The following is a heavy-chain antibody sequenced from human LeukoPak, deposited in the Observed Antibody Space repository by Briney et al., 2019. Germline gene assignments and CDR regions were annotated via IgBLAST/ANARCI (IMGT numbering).Heavy chain of an antibody. CDR3: ARVYGDYVDYYGMDV. Sequence: SETLSLTCTVSGGSISSYYWSWIRQPAGKGLEWIGRTYTSGSTNYNPSLKSRVTMSVDTSKNQFSLKLSSVTAADTAVYYCARVYGDYVDYYGMDVWGQGTTVTVSS. CDR1: GGSISSYY. CDR2: TYTSGST. D-gene: IGHD4-17*01. V-gene: IGHV4-4*07. J-gene: IGHJ6*02.